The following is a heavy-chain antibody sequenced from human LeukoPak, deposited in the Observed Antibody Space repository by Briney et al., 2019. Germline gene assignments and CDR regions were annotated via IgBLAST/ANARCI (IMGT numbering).Heavy chain of an antibody. V-gene: IGHV4-30-4*08. D-gene: IGHD3-22*01. CDR2: IYYSGTI. CDR1: GGSISSGDYY. CDR3: ARWGTEDTSGYYRPSDAFDI. Sequence: PSENLSLTCTVSGGSISSGDYYWSWIRQPPGRGLEWIGYIYYSGTIYYNPSLKSRVTISVNTSKNQFSLKLSSVAAADTAVYYCARWGTEDTSGYYRPSDAFDIWGQGTTVTVSS. J-gene: IGHJ3*02.